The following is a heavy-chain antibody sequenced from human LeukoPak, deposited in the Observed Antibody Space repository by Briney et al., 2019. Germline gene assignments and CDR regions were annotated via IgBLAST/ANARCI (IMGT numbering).Heavy chain of an antibody. CDR2: IYYSGST. D-gene: IGHD3-3*01. V-gene: IGHV4-39*01. J-gene: IGHJ6*02. CDR1: GGSISSSSYY. Sequence: SETLSLTCTVSGGSISSSSYYWGWIRQPPGKGLEWIGSIYYSGSTYYNPSLKSRVTISVDTSKSQFSLKLSSVTAADTAVYYCARQWVWSWGMDVWGQGTTVTVSS. CDR3: ARQWVWSWGMDV.